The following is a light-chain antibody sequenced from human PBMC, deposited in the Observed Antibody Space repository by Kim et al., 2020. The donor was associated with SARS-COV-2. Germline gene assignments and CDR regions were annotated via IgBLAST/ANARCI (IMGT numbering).Light chain of an antibody. V-gene: IGLV3-1*01. J-gene: IGLJ2*01. Sequence: SYELTQPPSVSVSPGQTASITCSGDTLGTGYASWYQQRTGQSPVLLIYQNFKRPSGIPERFSGSNSGNTATLTIRGTQSEDEADYYCQAWDTNTGVIFGGGTKVTLL. CDR2: QNF. CDR3: QAWDTNTGVI. CDR1: TLGTGY.